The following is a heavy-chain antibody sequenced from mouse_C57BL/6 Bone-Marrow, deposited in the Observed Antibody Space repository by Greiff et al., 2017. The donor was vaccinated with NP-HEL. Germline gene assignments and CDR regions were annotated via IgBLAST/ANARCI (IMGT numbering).Heavy chain of an antibody. J-gene: IGHJ4*01. V-gene: IGHV1-81*01. CDR3: ARSYYYGSSLYAMDY. Sequence: QVQLQQSGAELARPGASVKLSCKASGYTFTSYGISWVKQRTGQGLEWTGEIYPRSGNTYYNEKFKGKATLTADKSSSTAYMELRSLTSEDSAVYFCARSYYYGSSLYAMDYWGQGTSVTVSS. CDR1: GYTFTSYG. CDR2: IYPRSGNT. D-gene: IGHD1-1*01.